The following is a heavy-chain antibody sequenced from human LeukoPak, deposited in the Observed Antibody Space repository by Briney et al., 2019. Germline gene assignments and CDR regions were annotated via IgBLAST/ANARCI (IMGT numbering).Heavy chain of an antibody. D-gene: IGHD2-2*01. CDR3: ARHVRGLERQLLWSSRGVTTAPVPMFSFDY. J-gene: IGHJ4*02. CDR2: MYYSGST. Sequence: SETLSLTCTVSGGSINTYYWSWIRQPPGKGLEGIGYMYYSGSTNYNHSLKSRVTLSLDASKNQFSLKLSSVTAADTAVYYCARHVRGLERQLLWSSRGVTTAPVPMFSFDYWGQGTLVTVSS. V-gene: IGHV4-59*08. CDR1: GGSINTYY.